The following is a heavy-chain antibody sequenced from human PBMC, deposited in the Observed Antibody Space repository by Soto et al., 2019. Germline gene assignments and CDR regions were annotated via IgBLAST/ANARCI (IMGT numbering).Heavy chain of an antibody. CDR1: GGTFNNYA. CDR3: ATPQQLTTFEF. D-gene: IGHD6-13*01. CDR2: IVPIFNTS. J-gene: IGHJ4*02. V-gene: IGHV1-69*06. Sequence: QVQLVQSGAEVKKPGSSVKVSCKASGGTFNNYAISWVRQAPGQGLEWMGGIVPIFNTSHFAEKFQGRLTLTADKSTSTAFMELIGLRSDDTAVYFWATPQQLTTFEFWGQGTLVSVSS.